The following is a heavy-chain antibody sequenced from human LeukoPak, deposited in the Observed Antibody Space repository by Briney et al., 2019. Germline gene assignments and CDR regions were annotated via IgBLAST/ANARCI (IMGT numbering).Heavy chain of an antibody. J-gene: IGHJ4*02. D-gene: IGHD2-2*01. V-gene: IGHV3-23*01. CDR1: GFTFSSYA. CDR3: AKFPVIVVVPAAHCDY. CDR2: ICSSGGST. Sequence: GGSLRLSCAASGFTFSSYAMSWVRQAPGKGLEWVSAICSSGGSTYYADSVKGRFTISRDNSNNTLYLQMHSLRAEDTAVYYCAKFPVIVVVPAAHCDYGGQGTLVTVSS.